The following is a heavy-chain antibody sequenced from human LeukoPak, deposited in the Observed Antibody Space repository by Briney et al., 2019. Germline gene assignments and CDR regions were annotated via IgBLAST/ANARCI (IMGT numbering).Heavy chain of an antibody. D-gene: IGHD2-15*01. CDR1: GGSISSSSYY. Sequence: SETLSLTCTVSGGSISSSSYYWGWIRQPPGKGLEWIGSIYYSGSTYYNPSLKSRVTISVDTSKNQFSLKLSSVTAADTAVYYCARDEYLGYCSGGSCYWSCWGQGTLVTVSS. V-gene: IGHV4-39*07. CDR3: ARDEYLGYCSGGSCYWSC. J-gene: IGHJ4*02. CDR2: IYYSGST.